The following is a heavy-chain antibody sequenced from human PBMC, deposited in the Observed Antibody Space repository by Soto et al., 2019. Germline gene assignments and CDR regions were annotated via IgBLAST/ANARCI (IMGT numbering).Heavy chain of an antibody. V-gene: IGHV4-34*01. Sequence: QVQLQQWGAGLLKPSETLSLTCAVYGGSFSGYYWSWIRHPPGKGLEWIGEINHSGSTNYNPSLKSRVTISVDTSRNQFSLKLSSVTAADTAVYYCARGVYCSSTSCYWGMDVWGQGTTVTVSS. CDR2: INHSGST. CDR1: GGSFSGYY. CDR3: ARGVYCSSTSCYWGMDV. J-gene: IGHJ6*02. D-gene: IGHD2-2*01.